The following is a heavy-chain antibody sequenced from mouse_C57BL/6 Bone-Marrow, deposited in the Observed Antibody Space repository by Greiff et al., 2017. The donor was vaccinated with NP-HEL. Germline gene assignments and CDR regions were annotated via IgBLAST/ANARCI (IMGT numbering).Heavy chain of an antibody. D-gene: IGHD1-1*01. V-gene: IGHV1-64*01. J-gene: IGHJ2*01. CDR2: IHPNSGST. CDR3: ARVVVAKDY. CDR1: GYTFTSYW. Sequence: QVHVKQPGAELVKPGASVKLSCKASGYTFTSYWMHWVKQRPGQGLEWIGMIHPNSGSTNYNEKFKSKATLTVAKSSSTAYMQLSSLTSEDSAVYYCARVVVAKDYWGQGTTLTVSS.